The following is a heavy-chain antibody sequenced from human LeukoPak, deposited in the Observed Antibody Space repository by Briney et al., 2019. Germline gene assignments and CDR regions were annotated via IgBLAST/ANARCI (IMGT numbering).Heavy chain of an antibody. V-gene: IGHV1-46*01. CDR3: ARAIVGATTALGYYYYYYYMDV. D-gene: IGHD1-26*01. CDR2: INPSGGST. J-gene: IGHJ6*03. Sequence: ASVTVSCKASGYTFTSYYMHWVRQAPGQGLEWMGLINPSGGSTSYAQKFQGRVTMTRDMSTSTAYMELSSLRSEDTAVYYCARAIVGATTALGYYYYYYYMDVWGKGTTVTISS. CDR1: GYTFTSYY.